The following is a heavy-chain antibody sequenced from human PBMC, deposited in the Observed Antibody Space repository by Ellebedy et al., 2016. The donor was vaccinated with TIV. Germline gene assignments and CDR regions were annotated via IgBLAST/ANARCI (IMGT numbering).Heavy chain of an antibody. D-gene: IGHD3-9*01. CDR3: AREDILTGIDY. J-gene: IGHJ4*02. V-gene: IGHV4-34*01. CDR1: GDSISRYY. Sequence: MPSETLSLTCTVSGDSISRYYWSWIRQAPGKGMEWIGEINHSGSTKYNPSLKSRVTVSEDTSKNQFSLKLRSVTAADTAVYYCAREDILTGIDYWGQGTLVTVSS. CDR2: INHSGST.